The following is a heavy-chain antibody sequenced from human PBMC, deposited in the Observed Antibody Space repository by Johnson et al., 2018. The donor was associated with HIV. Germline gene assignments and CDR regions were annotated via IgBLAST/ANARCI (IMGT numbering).Heavy chain of an antibody. Sequence: VQLVESGGGLIQPGGSLRLSCAASGFSVRTNYMSWVRQAPGKGLEWVSVIYSDGTTSFAQSVKGRFSISRDVSKNILYLQMHSLRTEDTAVYYCARAPSPGPGGAFDIWGQGTMVTVSS. CDR1: GFSVRTNY. CDR3: ARAPSPGPGGAFDI. CDR2: IYSDGTT. J-gene: IGHJ3*02. V-gene: IGHV3-53*01.